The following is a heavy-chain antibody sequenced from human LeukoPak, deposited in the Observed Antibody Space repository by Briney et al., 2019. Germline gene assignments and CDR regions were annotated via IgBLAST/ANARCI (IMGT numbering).Heavy chain of an antibody. CDR3: ARHSIRGYSGNLHFDY. D-gene: IGHD1-26*01. V-gene: IGHV5-51*01. CDR2: IYPGDSET. J-gene: IGHJ4*02. Sequence: GESLKISCKGSGYSFTSYWIGWVRQMPGKGLAWMGIIYPGDSETRYRPSFQGQVSISADKSISTAYLQWSSLKASDTVMYYCARHSIRGYSGNLHFDYWGQGTLVTVSS. CDR1: GYSFTSYW.